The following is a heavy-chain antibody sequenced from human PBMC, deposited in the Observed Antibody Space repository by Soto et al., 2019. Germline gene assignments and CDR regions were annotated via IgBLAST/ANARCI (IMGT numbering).Heavy chain of an antibody. V-gene: IGHV3-74*01. J-gene: IGHJ4*02. CDR1: GFAFSSYW. D-gene: IGHD3-22*01. CDR3: GRAWAFYDSVDY. Sequence: VQLVASGGASVQPGGSLRLSCAASGFAFSSYWMHWVRQTPGKGLLGVARINADGGSTNYAESVKGRFTISRDNTKKTLYLQMDSLGAEDSAVYYCGRAWAFYDSVDYWGQGTRIAVSS. CDR2: INADGGST.